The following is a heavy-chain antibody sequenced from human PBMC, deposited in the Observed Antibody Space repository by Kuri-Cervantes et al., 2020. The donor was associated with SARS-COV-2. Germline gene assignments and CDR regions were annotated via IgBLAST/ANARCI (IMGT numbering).Heavy chain of an antibody. Sequence: LSLTCAASGFTFSSYWMSWVRQAPGKGLEWVANIKQDGSEKYYVDSVKGRFTISRDNAKNSLYLQMNSLRAEDTAVYYCARFGGSYRGWFDYWGQGTLVTVSS. CDR2: IKQDGSEK. D-gene: IGHD1-26*01. V-gene: IGHV3-7*01. CDR1: GFTFSSYW. J-gene: IGHJ4*02. CDR3: ARFGGSYRGWFDY.